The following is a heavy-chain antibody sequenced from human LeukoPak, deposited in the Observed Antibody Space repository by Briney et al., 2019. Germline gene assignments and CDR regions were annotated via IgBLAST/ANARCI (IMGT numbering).Heavy chain of an antibody. CDR1: GGSISSGSYY. CDR3: AREANYHGAGSYFEGTFDY. J-gene: IGHJ4*02. V-gene: IGHV4-61*10. D-gene: IGHD3-10*01. Sequence: SETLSLTCTVSGGSISSGSYYWSWIRQPAGKGLEWIGYIYHSGSTNYNPSLKSRVTISVDTSKNEFPLKLTSVTAADTAVYYCAREANYHGAGSYFEGTFDYWGQGSLVTVSS. CDR2: IYHSGST.